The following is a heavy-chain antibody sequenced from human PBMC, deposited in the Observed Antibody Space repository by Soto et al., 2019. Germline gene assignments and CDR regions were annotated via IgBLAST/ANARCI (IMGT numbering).Heavy chain of an antibody. CDR1: GFTFSSYE. D-gene: IGHD1-1*01. Sequence: GGSLRVSCAPSGFTFSSYEINWVRQAPGKGLEWVSYISVSGTMRFYADAVKGRFTISRDNTKKILYLQMNSLRAEDTALYYCPTAGFTGTVCGQGITLSVSS. J-gene: IGHJ6*02. CDR2: ISVSGTMR. CDR3: PTAGFTGTV. V-gene: IGHV3-48*03.